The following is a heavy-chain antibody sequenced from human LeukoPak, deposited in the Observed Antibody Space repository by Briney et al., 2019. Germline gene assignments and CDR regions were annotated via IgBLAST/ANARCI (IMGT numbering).Heavy chain of an antibody. Sequence: SETLSLTCTVSGGPISSYYWSWIRQPPGKGLEWIGYIYYSGSTNYNPSLKSRVTISVDTSKNQFSLKLSSVTAADTAVYYCARDSAYYDFWSGYYRRNGMDVWGQGTTVTVSS. CDR3: ARDSAYYDFWSGYYRRNGMDV. CDR2: IYYSGST. J-gene: IGHJ6*02. V-gene: IGHV4-59*01. D-gene: IGHD3-3*01. CDR1: GGPISSYY.